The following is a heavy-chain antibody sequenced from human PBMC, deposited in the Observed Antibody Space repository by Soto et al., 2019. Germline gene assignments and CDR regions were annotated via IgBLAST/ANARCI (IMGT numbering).Heavy chain of an antibody. CDR2: IYYSGST. Sequence: PSETLSLTCPVSGGSISSYYWSWIRQPPGKGLEWIGYIYYSGSTNYNPSLKRRVTISVDTSKNQFSLKLSSVTAADTAVYYCARAWTTIPLSYYYGMDVWGQGTTVTVSS. CDR1: GGSISSYY. D-gene: IGHD4-17*01. J-gene: IGHJ6*02. V-gene: IGHV4-59*01. CDR3: ARAWTTIPLSYYYGMDV.